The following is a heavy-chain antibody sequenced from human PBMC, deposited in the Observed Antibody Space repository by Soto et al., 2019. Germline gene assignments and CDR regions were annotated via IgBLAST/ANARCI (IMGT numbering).Heavy chain of an antibody. Sequence: KTSETLSLTCTVSGGSVSSGSYYWSWIRQPPGKGLEWIGYIYYSGSTNYNPSLKSRVTISVDTSKNQFSLKLSSVTAADTAVYYCARDRFGETRSLYYFDYWGQGTLVTVSS. CDR2: IYYSGST. J-gene: IGHJ4*02. CDR1: GGSVSSGSYY. V-gene: IGHV4-61*01. D-gene: IGHD3-10*01. CDR3: ARDRFGETRSLYYFDY.